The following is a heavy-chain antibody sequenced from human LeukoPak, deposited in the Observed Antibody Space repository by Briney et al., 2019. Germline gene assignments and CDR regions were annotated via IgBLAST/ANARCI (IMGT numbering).Heavy chain of an antibody. CDR2: ISAYNGNT. J-gene: IGHJ5*02. Sequence: ASVKVSCKASGYTFTSYGISWVRQAPGQGLEWMGWISAYNGNTNYAQKLQGRVTMTTDTSTSTAYMEPSSLRSEDTAVYYCATLTGYCSSTSCAPWGQGTLVTVSS. V-gene: IGHV1-18*01. D-gene: IGHD2-2*01. CDR3: ATLTGYCSSTSCAP. CDR1: GYTFTSYG.